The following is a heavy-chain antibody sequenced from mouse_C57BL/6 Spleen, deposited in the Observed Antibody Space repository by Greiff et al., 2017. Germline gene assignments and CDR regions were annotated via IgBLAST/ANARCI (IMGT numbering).Heavy chain of an antibody. CDR3: ARWWSYYFDY. V-gene: IGHV5-17*01. Sequence: DVKLVESGGGLVKPGGSLKLSCAASGFTFSDYGMHWVRQAPEKGLEWVAYISSGSSTIYYADTVKGRFTISRDNAKNTLFLQMTSLRSEDTAMYYCARWWSYYFDYWGQGTTLTVSS. CDR2: ISSGSSTI. D-gene: IGHD1-1*02. CDR1: GFTFSDYG. J-gene: IGHJ2*01.